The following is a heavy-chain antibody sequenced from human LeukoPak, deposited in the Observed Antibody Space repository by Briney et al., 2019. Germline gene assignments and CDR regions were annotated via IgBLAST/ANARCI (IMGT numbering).Heavy chain of an antibody. Sequence: GGSLRLSCAASGFTFSDYYMSWIRQAPGKGLEWVSHISSSGSTTYYADSVKGRFTISRDNAKNSLYLQMDSLRAEDTAVYYCARELADSSGYYDYWGQGTLVTVSS. CDR3: ARELADSSGYYDY. D-gene: IGHD3-22*01. J-gene: IGHJ4*02. V-gene: IGHV3-11*01. CDR2: ISSSGSTT. CDR1: GFTFSDYY.